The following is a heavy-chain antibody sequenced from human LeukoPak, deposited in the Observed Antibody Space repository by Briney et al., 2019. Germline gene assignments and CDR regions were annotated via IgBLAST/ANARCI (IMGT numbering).Heavy chain of an antibody. Sequence: PGGSLRLSCAASGFTVSSNYMSWVRQAPGKGLEWVSVIHSDGSTFYADSVKGRFTISRDNSKDTLYLQMNSLRADDTAVYYCARLREYTYGTSLYHFVYWGQETLVTVSS. D-gene: IGHD5-18*01. CDR3: ARLREYTYGTSLYHFVY. V-gene: IGHV3-53*01. J-gene: IGHJ4*02. CDR1: GFTVSSNY. CDR2: IHSDGST.